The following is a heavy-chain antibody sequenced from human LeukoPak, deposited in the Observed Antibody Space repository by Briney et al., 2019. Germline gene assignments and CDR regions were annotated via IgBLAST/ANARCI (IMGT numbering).Heavy chain of an antibody. V-gene: IGHV3-30*02. CDR2: IRYDGSNK. CDR3: AKDLPSYDFWSGSMY. CDR1: GFTFSSYG. D-gene: IGHD3-3*01. Sequence: GGSLRLSCAASGFTFSSYGMHWVRQAPGKGLEWVAFIRYDGSNKYYADSVKGRFTISRDNSKNTLYLQMNGLRAEDTAVYYCAKDLPSYDFWSGSMYWGQGTLVTVSS. J-gene: IGHJ4*02.